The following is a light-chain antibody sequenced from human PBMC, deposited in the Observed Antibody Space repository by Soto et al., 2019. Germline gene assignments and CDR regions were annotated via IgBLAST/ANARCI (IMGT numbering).Light chain of an antibody. V-gene: IGKV1-39*01. CDR2: AAS. CDR1: QSISSY. J-gene: IGKJ3*01. Sequence: DIQMTQSPSSLFESLGDRVTILCRASQSISSYLNWYQQKPGKAPKLLIYAASSLQSGVPSRFSGSGSGTDFTLTISSLQPEDFATYYCQQSYSTPFTFGPGTKVDIK. CDR3: QQSYSTPFT.